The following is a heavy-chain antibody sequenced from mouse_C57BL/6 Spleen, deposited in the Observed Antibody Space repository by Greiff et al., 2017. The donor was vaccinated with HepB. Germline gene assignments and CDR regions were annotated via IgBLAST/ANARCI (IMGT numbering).Heavy chain of an antibody. CDR3: AREVTTGYYFDY. V-gene: IGHV1-66*01. CDR2: IYPGSGNT. D-gene: IGHD2-2*01. J-gene: IGHJ2*01. CDR1: GYSFTSYY. Sequence: QVQLKESGPELVKPGASVKISCKASGYSFTSYYIHWVKQRPGQGLEWIGWIYPGSGNTKYNEKFKGKATLTADTSSSTAYMQLSSLTSEDSAVYYCAREVTTGYYFDYWGQGTTLTVSS.